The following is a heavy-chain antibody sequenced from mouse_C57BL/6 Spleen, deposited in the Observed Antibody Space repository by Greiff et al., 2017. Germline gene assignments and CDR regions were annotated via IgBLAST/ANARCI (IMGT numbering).Heavy chain of an antibody. CDR1: GFTFSDYG. Sequence: EVQLVESGGGLVKPGGSLKLSCAASGFTFSDYGMHWVRQAPEKGLEWVAYISSGSSNIYYADTVKGRFTISRDNAKNTLFLQMTSLRSEDTAMYYCAREGSMSYFDVWGTGTTVTVSS. V-gene: IGHV5-17*01. CDR2: ISSGSSNI. J-gene: IGHJ1*03. D-gene: IGHD2-3*01. CDR3: AREGSMSYFDV.